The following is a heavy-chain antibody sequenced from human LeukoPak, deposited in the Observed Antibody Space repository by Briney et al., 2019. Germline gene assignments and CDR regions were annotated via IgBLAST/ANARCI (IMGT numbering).Heavy chain of an antibody. CDR3: ARGSGWYGGDY. D-gene: IGHD6-19*01. V-gene: IGHV3-7*01. CDR2: IKQDGSEK. J-gene: IGHJ4*02. CDR1: GFTFSTYS. Sequence: GGSLRLSCAASGFTFSTYSMSWVRQAPGKGLEWVANIKQDGSEKYYVDSVKGRITISRDNAKNSLYLQMNSLRAEDTAVYYCARGSGWYGGDYWGQGTLVTVSS.